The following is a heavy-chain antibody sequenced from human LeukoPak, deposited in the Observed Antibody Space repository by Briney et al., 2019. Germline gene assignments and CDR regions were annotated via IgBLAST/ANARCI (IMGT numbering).Heavy chain of an antibody. CDR3: AKHGPVGTDYFHY. D-gene: IGHD3/OR15-3a*01. Sequence: GGSLRPSCGASGFTFSSYAMSWVRQAPGKGPEWVSAVGISGSTYYADSVKGRFTISRDSSKNTLYLQMNSLRAEDTAVYFCAKHGPVGTDYFHYWGQGTLVTVSS. V-gene: IGHV3-23*01. CDR1: GFTFSSYA. CDR2: VGISGST. J-gene: IGHJ4*02.